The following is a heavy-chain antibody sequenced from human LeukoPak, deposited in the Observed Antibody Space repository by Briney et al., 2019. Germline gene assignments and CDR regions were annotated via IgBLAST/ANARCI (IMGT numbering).Heavy chain of an antibody. CDR2: IYTSGST. CDR3: AREQVAYYYYYYMDV. D-gene: IGHD5-12*01. V-gene: IGHV4-4*07. CDR1: GGSISSYY. Sequence: SETLSLTCTVSGGSISSYYWSWIRQPAGKGLEWIGRIYTSGSTNYNPSLKSRVTMSVDTSKNQFSLKLSSVTAADTAVYYCAREQVAYYYYYYMDVWGKGTTVTISS. J-gene: IGHJ6*03.